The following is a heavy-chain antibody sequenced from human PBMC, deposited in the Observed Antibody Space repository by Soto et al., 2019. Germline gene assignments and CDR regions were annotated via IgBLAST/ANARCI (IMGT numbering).Heavy chain of an antibody. V-gene: IGHV4-59*01. Sequence: PSETLSLTCTVSGGSMNGYYWSWVRQPPGKGLEWIGYISYSGTTNYNPSLKSRLTISVDTSKSQFSLKLSSVTAADTAVYYCARANGDYGHDAFDIWGQGTMVTVS. D-gene: IGHD4-17*01. CDR3: ARANGDYGHDAFDI. J-gene: IGHJ3*02. CDR1: GGSMNGYY. CDR2: ISYSGTT.